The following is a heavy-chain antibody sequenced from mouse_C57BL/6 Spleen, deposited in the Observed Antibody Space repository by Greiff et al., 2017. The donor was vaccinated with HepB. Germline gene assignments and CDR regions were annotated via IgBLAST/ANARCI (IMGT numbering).Heavy chain of an antibody. CDR2: IWSGGST. V-gene: IGHV2-2*01. J-gene: IGHJ1*03. CDR3: ARNVPSTAWYFDV. D-gene: IGHD1-2*01. Sequence: QVQLQQSGPGLVQPSQSLSITCTVSGFSLTSYGVHWVRQSPGKGLEWLGVIWSGGSTDYNAAFISRLSISKDNSKSQVFFKMNSLQADDTAIYYCARNVPSTAWYFDVWGTGTTVTVSS. CDR1: GFSLTSYG.